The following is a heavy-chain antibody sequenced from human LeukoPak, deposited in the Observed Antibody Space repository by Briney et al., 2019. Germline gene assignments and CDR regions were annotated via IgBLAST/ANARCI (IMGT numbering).Heavy chain of an antibody. J-gene: IGHJ3*02. V-gene: IGHV3-23*01. CDR1: GFTFSSYS. CDR2: ISGSGGST. D-gene: IGHD3-3*01. CDR3: AKGTPDFWSGYGAFDI. Sequence: PGGSLRLSCAASGFTFSSYSMNWVRQAPGKGLDWVSAISGSGGSTYYADSVKGRFTISRDNSKNTLYLQMNSLRAEDTAVYYCAKGTPDFWSGYGAFDIWGQGTMVTVSS.